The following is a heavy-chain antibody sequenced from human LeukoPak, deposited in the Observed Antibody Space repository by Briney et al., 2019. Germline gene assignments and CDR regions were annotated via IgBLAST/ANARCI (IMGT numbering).Heavy chain of an antibody. D-gene: IGHD7-27*01. J-gene: IGHJ4*02. CDR3: ARDLNWETY. Sequence: GGSLRLSCVASGFTFSSYWMTWVRQAPGKGLEWVANIKTDGSQIYYLDSVKGRFTISRDNAENSLYLQMNSLRAEDTAVYYCARDLNWETYWGQGTLVSVSS. CDR1: GFTFSSYW. V-gene: IGHV3-7*01. CDR2: IKTDGSQI.